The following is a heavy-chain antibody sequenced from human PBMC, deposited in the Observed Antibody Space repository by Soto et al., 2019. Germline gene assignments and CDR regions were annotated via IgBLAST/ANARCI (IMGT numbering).Heavy chain of an antibody. Sequence: QVQLQESGPGLVKPSGTLSITCAVSGGSISSSNWWSWVRQPPGKGLEWIGEIYHSGSTNYNPSLQSRVTISVDKSKNQFSLKLSSVTAADTAVYYCARERAFGESSPGYYYYGMDVRGQGTTVTVSS. CDR1: GGSISSSNW. J-gene: IGHJ6*02. V-gene: IGHV4-4*02. CDR3: ARERAFGESSPGYYYYGMDV. CDR2: IYHSGST. D-gene: IGHD3-10*01.